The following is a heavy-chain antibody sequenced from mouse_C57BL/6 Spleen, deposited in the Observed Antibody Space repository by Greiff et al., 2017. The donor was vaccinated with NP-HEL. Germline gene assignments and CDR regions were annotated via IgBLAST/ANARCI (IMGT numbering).Heavy chain of an antibody. CDR1: GYTFTDYN. J-gene: IGHJ2*01. V-gene: IGHV1-18*01. Sequence: EVQLQQSGPELVKPGASVKIPCKASGYTFTDYNMDWVKQSHGKSLEWIGDINPNNGGTIYNQKFKGKATLTVDKSSSTAYMELRSLTSEDTAVYYCARMRIFYYGSSFLFDYWGQGTTLTVSS. CDR3: ARMRIFYYGSSFLFDY. D-gene: IGHD1-1*01. CDR2: INPNNGGT.